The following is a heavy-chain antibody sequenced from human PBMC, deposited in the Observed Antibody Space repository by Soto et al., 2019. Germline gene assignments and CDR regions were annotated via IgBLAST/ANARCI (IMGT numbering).Heavy chain of an antibody. CDR3: ARAIAVAGIGDAFDI. Sequence: PGGSLRLSCVASGFTFSNYWMSWVRQPPGKGLVWVSRINSDGSSTSYADSVKGRFTISRDNAKNTLYLQMNSLRAEDTAVYYCARAIAVAGIGDAFDIWGQGTMVTVSS. V-gene: IGHV3-74*01. D-gene: IGHD6-19*01. CDR2: INSDGSST. J-gene: IGHJ3*02. CDR1: GFTFSNYW.